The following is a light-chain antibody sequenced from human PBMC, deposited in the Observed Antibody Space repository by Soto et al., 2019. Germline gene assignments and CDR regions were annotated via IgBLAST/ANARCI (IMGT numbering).Light chain of an antibody. CDR2: GAS. Sequence: EILLTQSPGSLSVFPGERASLSCRASQNVNNRLAWYQQKAGQAPRLLISGASSRATGIPDRFSGSGSGTDFTLTISRLESDDFAIYYCQQYAEGTPITFGQGTRLEIK. J-gene: IGKJ5*01. CDR3: QQYAEGTPIT. CDR1: QNVNNR. V-gene: IGKV3-20*01.